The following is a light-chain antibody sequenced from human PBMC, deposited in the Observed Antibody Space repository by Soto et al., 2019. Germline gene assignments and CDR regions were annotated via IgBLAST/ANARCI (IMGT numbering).Light chain of an antibody. CDR3: RLGDSTLRP. CDR2: AAS. J-gene: IGKJ1*01. Sequence: ITGGPAVVSASVGDRVTITCRASQSISSYLNWYQQKPGKAPKLLIYAASSLQSGVPSRFSGSGSGTDFTLTISSLQPEEFARNCGRLGDSTLRPFGHGTKVDI. CDR1: QSISSY. V-gene: IGKV1-39*02.